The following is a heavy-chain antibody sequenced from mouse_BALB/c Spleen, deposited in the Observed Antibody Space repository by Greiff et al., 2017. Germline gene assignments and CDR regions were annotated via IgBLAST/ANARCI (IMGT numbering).Heavy chain of an antibody. CDR3: TRGGLITTVVATDY. CDR1: GYTFTSYW. CDR2: IYPGSGST. Sequence: LQQPGSELVRPGASVKLSCKASGYTFTSYWMHWVKQRPGQGLEWIGNIYPGSGSTNYDEKFKSKATLTVDTSSSTAYMQLSSLTSEDSAVYYCTRGGLITTVVATDYWGQGTTLTVSA. D-gene: IGHD1-1*01. V-gene: IGHV1S22*01. J-gene: IGHJ2*01.